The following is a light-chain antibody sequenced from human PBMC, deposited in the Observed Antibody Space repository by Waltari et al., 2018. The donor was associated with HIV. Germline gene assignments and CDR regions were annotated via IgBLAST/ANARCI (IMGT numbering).Light chain of an antibody. CDR1: SSDIGAYHS. Sequence: QSALTQPASVSGSPGQSITITCTGTSSDIGAYHSVSWYQQHPGKAPKLIIYDVSNRPSGVSNRFSGSKSGNTASLTISGLQAEDEADYYCTSYIHPTTRVFGGGTKLTVL. CDR2: DVS. V-gene: IGLV2-14*01. J-gene: IGLJ2*01. CDR3: TSYIHPTTRV.